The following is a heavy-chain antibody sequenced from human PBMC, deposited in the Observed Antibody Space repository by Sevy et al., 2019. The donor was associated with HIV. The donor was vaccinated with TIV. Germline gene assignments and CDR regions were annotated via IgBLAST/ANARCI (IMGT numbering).Heavy chain of an antibody. CDR2: ISYDGSNQ. Sequence: GGSLRLSCAASGFTFSNYGMHWVRQAPGKGLEWVAVISYDGSNQYYADSLQGRFTNSRDNSKNTLYLKMNSLRTEDTAVYYCAKGAVDCSDGTFYSAYYYSVMDVWGQGTTVTVSS. CDR1: GFTFSNYG. V-gene: IGHV3-30*18. J-gene: IGHJ6*02. CDR3: AKGAVDCSDGTFYSAYYYSVMDV. D-gene: IGHD2-15*01.